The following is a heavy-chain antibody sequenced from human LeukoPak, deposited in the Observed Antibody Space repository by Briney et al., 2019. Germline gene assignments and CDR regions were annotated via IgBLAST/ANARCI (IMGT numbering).Heavy chain of an antibody. CDR2: IKQDGSEK. D-gene: IGHD3-22*01. CDR3: ARVFSGYYYYFDY. V-gene: IGHV3-7*01. Sequence: GGSLRLSCAASGFTFSSSDMHWVRQAPGKGLEWVANIKQDGSEKYYVDSVKGRFTISRDNAKNSLYLQMNSLRAEDTAVYYCARVFSGYYYYFDYWGQGTLVTVSS. CDR1: GFTFSSSD. J-gene: IGHJ4*02.